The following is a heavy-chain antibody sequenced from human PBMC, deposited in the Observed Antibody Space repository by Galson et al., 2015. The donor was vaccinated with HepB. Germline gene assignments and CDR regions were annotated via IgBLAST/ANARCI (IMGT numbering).Heavy chain of an antibody. CDR2: INPNSGGT. CDR3: ARAGEAYYDFWSGFGNWFDP. Sequence: CKASGGTSSSYAISWVRQAPGQGLEWMGWINPNSGGTNYAQKFQGRVTMTRDTSISTAYMELSRLRSDDTAVYYCARAGEAYYDFWSGFGNWFDPWGQGTLVTVSS. J-gene: IGHJ5*02. V-gene: IGHV1-2*02. D-gene: IGHD3-3*01. CDR1: GGTSSSYA.